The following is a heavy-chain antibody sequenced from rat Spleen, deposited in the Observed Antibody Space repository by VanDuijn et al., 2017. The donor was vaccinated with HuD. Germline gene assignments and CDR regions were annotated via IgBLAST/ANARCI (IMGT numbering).Heavy chain of an antibody. CDR3: TRGGELVFDY. D-gene: IGHD5-1*01. J-gene: IGHJ2*01. CDR2: ISTSGGST. CDR1: GFTFSSFP. V-gene: IGHV5-46*01. Sequence: EVQLVESGGGLVQPGRSMKLSCAASGFTFSSFPMAWVRQAPTKGLEWVATISTSGGSTYYRDSVKGRFTISRENAKSTIYLQMNSLRSEDTATYYCTRGGELVFDYWGQGVMVTVSS.